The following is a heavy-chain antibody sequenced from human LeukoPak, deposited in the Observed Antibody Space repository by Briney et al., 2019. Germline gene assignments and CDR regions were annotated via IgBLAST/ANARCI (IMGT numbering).Heavy chain of an antibody. D-gene: IGHD5-24*01. Sequence: ASVKVSCKASGGTFSSYAISWVRQAPGQGLEWMGGIIPIFGTANYAQEFQGRVTITADECTSTAYMELSSLRSEDTAVYYCAAERNRRDGYNYGGFDYGGQGALVTVSS. CDR1: GGTFSSYA. V-gene: IGHV1-69*01. J-gene: IGHJ4*02. CDR3: AAERNRRDGYNYGGFDY. CDR2: IIPIFGTA.